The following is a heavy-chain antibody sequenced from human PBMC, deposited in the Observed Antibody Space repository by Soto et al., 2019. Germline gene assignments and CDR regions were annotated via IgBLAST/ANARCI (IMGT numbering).Heavy chain of an antibody. CDR2: ISAHNDNT. CDR3: ARGGYGDY. CDR1: GYTFTSYG. Sequence: QVHLVQSGAEVKKPGASVKVSCKCSGYTFTSYGITWVRQAPGHGLEWMGWISAHNDNTDYAQKLQGRVTVTRDTATSPAYMELRSLRSDGTAVYYCARGGYGDYWGQGALVTVSS. J-gene: IGHJ4*02. D-gene: IGHD1-1*01. V-gene: IGHV1-18*01.